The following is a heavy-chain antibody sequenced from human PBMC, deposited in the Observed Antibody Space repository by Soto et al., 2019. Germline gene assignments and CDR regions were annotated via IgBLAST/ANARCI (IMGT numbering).Heavy chain of an antibody. D-gene: IGHD3-10*01. Sequence: ASVKVSCKASGYTFTSYAMHWVRQAPGQRLEWMGWINAGNGNTKYSQKFQGRVTITRDTSASTAYMGLSSLRSEDTAVYYCARDSRAVRYYYGSGRPYYFDYWGQGTLVTVSS. CDR1: GYTFTSYA. V-gene: IGHV1-3*01. CDR2: INAGNGNT. J-gene: IGHJ4*02. CDR3: ARDSRAVRYYYGSGRPYYFDY.